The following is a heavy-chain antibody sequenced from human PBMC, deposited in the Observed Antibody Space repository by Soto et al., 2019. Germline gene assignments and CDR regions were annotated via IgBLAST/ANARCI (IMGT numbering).Heavy chain of an antibody. D-gene: IGHD5-12*01. CDR3: ARPYRFPMYYDGMDV. J-gene: IGHJ6*02. V-gene: IGHV3-74*01. CDR1: GFTFSSYW. Sequence: EVLLVESGGGLVQPGGSLRLSCAASGFTFSSYWMHWVRQAPGKGLVWVSRIDSDGSSTSYADSVKGRFTISRDNAKNTLSLQMNSLRAEDTAVYYCARPYRFPMYYDGMDVWGQGTTVTVSS. CDR2: IDSDGSST.